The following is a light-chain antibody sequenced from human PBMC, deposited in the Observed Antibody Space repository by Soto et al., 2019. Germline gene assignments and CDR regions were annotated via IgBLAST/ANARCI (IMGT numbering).Light chain of an antibody. CDR3: AAWDDSLSGRV. Sequence: QPVRTQPPSASGTPGQRVTISCSGSGSNVGTSYVYWYQQLPGTAPKLLIYANNQRPSGVPDRFSGSKSGTSASLAISGLRSEDEADYYCAAWDDSLSGRVFGGGTKLTVL. V-gene: IGLV1-47*01. CDR2: ANN. CDR1: GSNVGTSY. J-gene: IGLJ3*02.